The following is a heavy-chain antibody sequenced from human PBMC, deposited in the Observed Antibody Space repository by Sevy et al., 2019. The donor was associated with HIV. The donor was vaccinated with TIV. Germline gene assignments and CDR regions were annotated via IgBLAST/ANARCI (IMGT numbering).Heavy chain of an antibody. Sequence: GGYLRLSCRVSGISFTTSGMHWVRQAPGKGLEWVAVISYHGRDKFYAESVKGRSNISRDNSKNMVYLQIDSLRPEDTAVYYCAKDLTGYNGLDVWGHGTMVTVSS. CDR3: AKDLTGYNGLDV. V-gene: IGHV3-30*18. CDR1: GISFTTSG. CDR2: ISYHGRDK. J-gene: IGHJ6*02. D-gene: IGHD1-1*01.